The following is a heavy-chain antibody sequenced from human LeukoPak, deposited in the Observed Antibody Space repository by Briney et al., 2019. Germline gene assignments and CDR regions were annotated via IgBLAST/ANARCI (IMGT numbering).Heavy chain of an antibody. Sequence: SVKVSCKASGGTFTSYAVSWVRRAPGQGLEWMGGIIPIFGTTNYAQTFQDRVTITADDPPRTVYLELSSLRSEDTAVYYCGKVESAYCSGVNCFFTWFDTWGQGTLVTVSS. D-gene: IGHD2-15*01. J-gene: IGHJ5*02. CDR3: GKVESAYCSGVNCFFTWFDT. CDR1: GGTFTSYA. V-gene: IGHV1-69*01. CDR2: IIPIFGTT.